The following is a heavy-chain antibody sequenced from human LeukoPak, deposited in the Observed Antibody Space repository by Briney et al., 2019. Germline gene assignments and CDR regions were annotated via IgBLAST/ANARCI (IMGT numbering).Heavy chain of an antibody. Sequence: GGSLRLSCVVSGFTFDNAWMSWVRQAPGKGLEWVGRIRSRTAGGTTDYGAPVKGRFTISRDDSKNTVYLQMNNLKMEDTAIYYCSTGGGTSGYWGQGTLVTVSS. CDR1: GFTFDNAW. J-gene: IGHJ4*02. CDR2: IRSRTAGGTT. CDR3: STGGGTSGY. V-gene: IGHV3-15*01. D-gene: IGHD1-1*01.